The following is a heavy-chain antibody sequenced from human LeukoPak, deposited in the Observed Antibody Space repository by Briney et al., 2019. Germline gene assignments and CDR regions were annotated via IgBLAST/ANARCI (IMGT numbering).Heavy chain of an antibody. CDR3: ARAPYYYGGPDY. J-gene: IGHJ4*02. CDR1: VESFSGHH. CDR2: INHSGST. Sequence: PSETLSLTCAVYVESFSGHHWSWIRQPPGKGLEWIGEINHSGSTNYNPSLKSRVTISVDTSKNQFSLKLSSVTAADTAVYYCARAPYYYGGPDYWGQGTLVTVSS. D-gene: IGHD3-10*01. V-gene: IGHV4-34*01.